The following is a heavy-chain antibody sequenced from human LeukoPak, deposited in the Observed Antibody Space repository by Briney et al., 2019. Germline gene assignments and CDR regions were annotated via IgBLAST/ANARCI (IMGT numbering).Heavy chain of an antibody. D-gene: IGHD6-13*01. CDR3: ARDVVSIAAAGTFDY. CDR2: INSDGSST. CDR1: GFTFSAYW. Sequence: GGSLRLSCAASGFTFSAYWMHWVRQSPGKGLVWVSRINSDGSSTSYADSVKGRFTISRDIPRNTLYLQMNSLRAEDTAVYYCARDVVSIAAAGTFDYWGQGTLVTVSS. J-gene: IGHJ4*02. V-gene: IGHV3-74*01.